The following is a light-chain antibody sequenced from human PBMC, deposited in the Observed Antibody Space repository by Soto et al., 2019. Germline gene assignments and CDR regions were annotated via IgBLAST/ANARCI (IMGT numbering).Light chain of an antibody. CDR1: QSISSW. J-gene: IGKJ1*01. CDR2: DAS. V-gene: IGKV1-5*01. CDR3: QQYSGSSPT. Sequence: DIQMTQSPSILSASVGDRVTITCRASQSISSWLAWYQQKPGKAPKLLIYDASGLESWVPSRFSASGSGTEFTLTISSLQPDDFATYYCQQYSGSSPTFGQGTKVDIK.